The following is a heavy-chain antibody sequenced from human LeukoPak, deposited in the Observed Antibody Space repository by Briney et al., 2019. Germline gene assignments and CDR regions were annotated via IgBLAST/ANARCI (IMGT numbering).Heavy chain of an antibody. J-gene: IGHJ5*02. CDR2: ISGSGSST. Sequence: GGSLRLSCAASGFTFSSYGMTWVRQAPGKGLEWVSAISGSGSSTYYADSVKGRFTISRDNSKNTLYLQMNSLRAEDTAVYYCARVWLTNWFDPWGQGTLVTVSS. CDR1: GFTFSSYG. V-gene: IGHV3-23*01. CDR3: ARVWLTNWFDP. D-gene: IGHD5-12*01.